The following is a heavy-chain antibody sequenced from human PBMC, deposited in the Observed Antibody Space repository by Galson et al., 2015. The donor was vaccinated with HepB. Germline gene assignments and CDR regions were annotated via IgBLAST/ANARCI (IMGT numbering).Heavy chain of an antibody. CDR1: GFNFSTYS. V-gene: IGHV3-48*02. Sequence: SLRLSCAVSGFNFSTYSMNWVRQAPGKGLEWVSYISSSSTTIYYADSVKGRFTISRDNAKNSLYLQMNSLRDEDTAVYYCARGTVVSSYDAFGIWGQGTKVIVSS. D-gene: IGHD4-23*01. CDR2: ISSSSTTI. CDR3: ARGTVVSSYDAFGI. J-gene: IGHJ3*02.